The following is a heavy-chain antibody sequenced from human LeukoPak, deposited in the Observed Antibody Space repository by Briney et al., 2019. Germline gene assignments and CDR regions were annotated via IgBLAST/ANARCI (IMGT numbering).Heavy chain of an antibody. CDR2: ISAYNGNT. Sequence: ASVKVSCKASGYTFTGYYIHWVRQAPGQGLEWMRWISAYNGNTNYAQKLQGRVTMTTDTSTSTAYMELRSLRSDDTAMYYCARDKEWFDPWGQGTLVTVSS. V-gene: IGHV1-18*04. J-gene: IGHJ5*02. CDR1: GYTFTGYY. CDR3: ARDKEWFDP.